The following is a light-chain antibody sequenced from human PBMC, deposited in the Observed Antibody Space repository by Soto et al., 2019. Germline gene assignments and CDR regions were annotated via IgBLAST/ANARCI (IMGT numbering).Light chain of an antibody. V-gene: IGLV1-51*01. CDR2: DNH. J-gene: IGLJ2*01. CDR1: SSNIGNNY. CDR3: VTWHTSLSAGV. Sequence: QSVLTQPPSVSAAPGQKVTISCSGGSSNIGNNYVSWYQHLPGTAPKLLIYDNHERPSGIPDRFSGSTSGTSATLAITGLQTGDEADYYCVTWHTSLSAGVFGGGTQLTVL.